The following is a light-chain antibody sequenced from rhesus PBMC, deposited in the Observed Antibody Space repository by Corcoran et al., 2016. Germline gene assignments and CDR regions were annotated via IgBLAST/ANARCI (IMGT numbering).Light chain of an antibody. CDR2: LVS. V-gene: IGKV2-91*01. CDR3: MQVIQLPYS. CDR1: QSLLHSSGNTY. J-gene: IGKJ2*01. Sequence: DIVMTQTPLSLPVTPGEPASISCRSSQSLLHSSGNTYLYWYLQKPGQSPQLLLYLVSNRAAGFPDTFSCSGSGTDFTLKISRVEAEDVGVYYCMQVIQLPYSFGQGTKVEIK.